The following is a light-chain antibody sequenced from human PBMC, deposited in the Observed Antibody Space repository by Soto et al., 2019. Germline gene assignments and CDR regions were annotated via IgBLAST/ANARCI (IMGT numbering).Light chain of an antibody. CDR2: RAS. Sequence: EVLMTQSPDTLYVSPVERVTLSCRASQSVSDNLAWYQQKPGQGPRLLVYRASTRTLGIPARFSGSGSGTDFTLTINRLEPEDFAVYYCQWSGGSVSFGGGTKVDIK. CDR1: QSVSDN. CDR3: QWSGGSVS. V-gene: IGKV3-15*01. J-gene: IGKJ4*01.